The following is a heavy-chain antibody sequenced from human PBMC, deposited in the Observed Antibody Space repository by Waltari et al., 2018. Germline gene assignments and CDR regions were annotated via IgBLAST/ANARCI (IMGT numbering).Heavy chain of an antibody. D-gene: IGHD6-6*01. V-gene: IGHV4-38-2*01. CDR1: GFTFSSYA. CDR2: IYHSGST. J-gene: IGHJ6*02. Sequence: VQLLESGGGLVQPGGSLRLSCAASGFTFSSYAMRWVRQAPGKGLEWIGSIYHSGSTYYNPSLKSRVTISVDTSKNQFSLKLSSVTAADTAVYYCASWTPVPIAARGYYYGMDVWGQGTTVTVSS. CDR3: ASWTPVPIAARGYYYGMDV.